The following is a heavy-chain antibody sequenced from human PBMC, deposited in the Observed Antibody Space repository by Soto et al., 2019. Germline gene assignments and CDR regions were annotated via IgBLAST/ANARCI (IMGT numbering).Heavy chain of an antibody. CDR1: GFTVSRNY. Sequence: EVQLVESGGGLVQPGGSLRLSCAASGFTVSRNYMSWVRQAPGKGLEWVSVIYSGGSTYYADSVKGRFTISRDNSKNKLYLQMNSLRAEDTAVYYCASLTVTTFPFLDYWGQGTLVTVSS. CDR3: ASLTVTTFPFLDY. D-gene: IGHD4-17*01. V-gene: IGHV3-66*01. J-gene: IGHJ4*02. CDR2: IYSGGST.